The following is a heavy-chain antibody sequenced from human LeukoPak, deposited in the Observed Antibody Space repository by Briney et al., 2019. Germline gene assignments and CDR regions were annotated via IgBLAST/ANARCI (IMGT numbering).Heavy chain of an antibody. V-gene: IGHV1-18*01. D-gene: IGHD5-12*01. CDR2: ISAYNGNT. CDR1: GYTFTSYG. CDR3: ATARDIVATNWFDP. Sequence: ASVKVSCKASGYTFTSYGISWVRQAPGQGLEWMGWISAYNGNTNYAQKLQGRVTMTTDTSTSTAYMELRSLRSDDTAVYYCATARDIVATNWFDPWGQGTLVTVSS. J-gene: IGHJ5*02.